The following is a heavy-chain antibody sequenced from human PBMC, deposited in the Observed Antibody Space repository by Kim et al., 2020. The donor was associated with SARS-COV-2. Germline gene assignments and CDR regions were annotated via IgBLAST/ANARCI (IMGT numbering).Heavy chain of an antibody. CDR3: ARQVGARVDWFDP. CDR1: GGSISSSSYY. J-gene: IGHJ5*02. D-gene: IGHD1-26*01. Sequence: SETLSLTCTVSGGSISSSSYYWGWIRQPPGKGLEWIGSIYYSGSTYYNPSLKSRVTISVDTSKNQFSLKLSSVTAADTAVYYCARQVGARVDWFDPWGQG. V-gene: IGHV4-39*01. CDR2: IYYSGST.